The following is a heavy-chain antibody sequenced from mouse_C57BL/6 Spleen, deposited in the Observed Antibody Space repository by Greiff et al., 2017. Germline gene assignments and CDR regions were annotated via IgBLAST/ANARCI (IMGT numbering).Heavy chain of an antibody. Sequence: VQLQQSGPELVKPGASVKISCKASGYSFTGYYMNWVKQSPEKSLEWIGEINPSTGGTTYNQKFKAKATLTVDKSSSTAYMQLKSLTSEDSAVYYCAYDYDGFAYWGQGTLVTVSA. J-gene: IGHJ3*01. CDR2: INPSTGGT. V-gene: IGHV1-42*01. CDR3: AYDYDGFAY. D-gene: IGHD2-4*01. CDR1: GYSFTGYY.